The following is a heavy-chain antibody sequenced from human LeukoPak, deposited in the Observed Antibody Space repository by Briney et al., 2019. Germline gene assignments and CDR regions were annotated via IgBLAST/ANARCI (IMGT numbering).Heavy chain of an antibody. CDR2: INPNSGGT. V-gene: IGHV1-2*02. CDR3: ARTTTVSSGADY. CDR1: GYTFTGYY. J-gene: IGHJ4*02. D-gene: IGHD6-19*01. Sequence: ASVKVSCKASGYTFTGYYMHWVRQAPGQGLEWMGWINPNSGGTNYAQKFQGRVTMTRDTSISTAYMELSRLRSDDTAVYYCARTTTVSSGADYWGQGTLVTVSS.